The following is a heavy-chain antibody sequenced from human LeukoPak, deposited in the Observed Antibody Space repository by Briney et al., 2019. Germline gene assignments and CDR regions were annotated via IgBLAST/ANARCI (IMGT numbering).Heavy chain of an antibody. J-gene: IGHJ4*02. Sequence: GGSLRLSCAASGFTFSSYWMHWVRPAPGKGLVWVSRINSDGSSTSYADSVKGRFTISRDNAKNTLYLQMNSLRAEDTAVYYCAKEGCSGGSCYFDYWGQGTLVTVSS. D-gene: IGHD2-15*01. CDR1: GFTFSSYW. CDR3: AKEGCSGGSCYFDY. V-gene: IGHV3-74*01. CDR2: INSDGSST.